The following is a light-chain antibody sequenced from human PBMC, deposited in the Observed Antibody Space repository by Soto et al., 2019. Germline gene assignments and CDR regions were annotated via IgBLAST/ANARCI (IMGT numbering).Light chain of an antibody. CDR1: KSLLSSSNYINY. J-gene: IGKJ4*01. Sequence: DIVLTQSPDSLAVSLGERATINCKSSKSLLSSSNYINYLAWFQQKPGQPPHLLIRVASTRESGVPDRFSGSGSGTDFTLTISILQAEDVAVYYCHQYYGSPLTFGGGTKVEIK. V-gene: IGKV4-1*01. CDR2: VAS. CDR3: HQYYGSPLT.